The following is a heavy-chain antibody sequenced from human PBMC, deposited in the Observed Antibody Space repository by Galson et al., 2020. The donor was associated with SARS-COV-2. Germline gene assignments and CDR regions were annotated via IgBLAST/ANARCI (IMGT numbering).Heavy chain of an antibody. V-gene: IGHV3-23*01. CDR1: GFTYSSYA. CDR3: AKPKGGYDFRSGYPFDC. J-gene: IGHJ4*02. D-gene: IGHD3-3*01. Sequence: GGSLRLSCAASGFTYSSYAMSWVRQAPGKGLEWVSAISGSGGSTYYADSVKGRFTISRDNSKNTLFLQMSGLRAEDTAVYYCAKPKGGYDFRSGYPFDCWGQGTLVTVSS. CDR2: ISGSGGST.